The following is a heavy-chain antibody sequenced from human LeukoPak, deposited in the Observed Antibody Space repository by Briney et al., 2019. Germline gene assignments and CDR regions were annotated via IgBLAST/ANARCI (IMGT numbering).Heavy chain of an antibody. J-gene: IGHJ4*02. CDR1: GFTFSYYW. D-gene: IGHD1-26*01. CDR2: ITSDGSIT. Sequence: QSGGSLRLSCAASGFTFSYYWMHWVRQAPGKGLVWVSRITSDGSITEYADSVKGRFTISRDNAKNTLYLQMNSLRAEDTAVYYCARDLSYSGIDYWGQGTLVTVSS. V-gene: IGHV3-74*01. CDR3: ARDLSYSGIDY.